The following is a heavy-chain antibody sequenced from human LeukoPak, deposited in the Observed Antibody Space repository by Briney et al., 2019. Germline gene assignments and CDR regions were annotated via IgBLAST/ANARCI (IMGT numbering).Heavy chain of an antibody. CDR1: GYSSSNYG. D-gene: IGHD4-23*01. CDR3: ARGYGGNAYFQN. Sequence: GASVKVSCKASGYSSSNYGISWVRQAPGQGLEWMGLIHSSRGNTTYAQKFQGRVTMTTDKSTSTVYIEVRGLRSDDTAVYYCARGYGGNAYFQNWGQGTLVTVSS. J-gene: IGHJ1*01. CDR2: IHSSRGNT. V-gene: IGHV1-18*01.